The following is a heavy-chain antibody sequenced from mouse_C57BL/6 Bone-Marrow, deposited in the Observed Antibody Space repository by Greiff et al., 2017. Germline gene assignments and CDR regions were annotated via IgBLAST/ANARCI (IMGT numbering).Heavy chain of an antibody. Sequence: QVQLQQSGAELMKPGASVKLSCKATGYTFTGYWIEWVKQRPGHGLEWIGEILPGSGSTNYNEKVKGKATFTADTSSNTAYMQLSSLTTEDSAIYSCARFPYDYNEDWCFDIWGTGTAVTVSS. CDR1: GYTFTGYW. CDR2: ILPGSGST. J-gene: IGHJ1*03. V-gene: IGHV1-9*01. CDR3: ARFPYDYNEDWCFDI. D-gene: IGHD2-4*01.